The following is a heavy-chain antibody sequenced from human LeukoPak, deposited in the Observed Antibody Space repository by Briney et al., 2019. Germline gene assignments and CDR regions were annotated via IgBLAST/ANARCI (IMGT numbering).Heavy chain of an antibody. CDR1: GFTFSSYG. D-gene: IGHD4-23*01. CDR3: AKGRYGGNPGAWFDP. J-gene: IGHJ5*02. V-gene: IGHV3-30*18. Sequence: GGSLRLSCAASGFTFSSYGMHWVRKAPGKGLEWVAVISYDGSNKYYADSVKGRFTISRDNSKNTLYLQMNSLRAEDTAVYYCAKGRYGGNPGAWFDPWGQGTLVTVSS. CDR2: ISYDGSNK.